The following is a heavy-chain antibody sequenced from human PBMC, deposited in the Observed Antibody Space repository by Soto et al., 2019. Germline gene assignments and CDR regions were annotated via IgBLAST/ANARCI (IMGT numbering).Heavy chain of an antibody. D-gene: IGHD2-2*01. V-gene: IGHV4-30-4*01. J-gene: IGHJ4*02. Sequence: QVQLQESGPGLVKSSQTMSLTCNVSSGSIKSTEYYWSWIRQPPGKGLERIGYIFYNGKTDYHSSLKSRVSISLDTSKSRFSLKVRSVTDADTAVYYCASRPASTPSVDYWGQGILVTVSS. CDR3: ASRPASTPSVDY. CDR2: IFYNGKT. CDR1: SGSIKSTEYY.